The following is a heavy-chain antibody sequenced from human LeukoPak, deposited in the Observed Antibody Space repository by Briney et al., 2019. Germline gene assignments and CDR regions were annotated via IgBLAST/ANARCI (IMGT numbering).Heavy chain of an antibody. CDR3: ATEYCTNGVCRRYYFDY. Sequence: PGGSLRLSCGASGFTFSSYGMHWVRQAPGKGLEWVAFIRYDGSNKYYADSVKGRFTISRDNSKNTLYLQMNSLRAEDTAVYYCATEYCTNGVCRRYYFDYWGQGTLVTVSS. V-gene: IGHV3-30*02. J-gene: IGHJ4*02. CDR2: IRYDGSNK. D-gene: IGHD2-8*01. CDR1: GFTFSSYG.